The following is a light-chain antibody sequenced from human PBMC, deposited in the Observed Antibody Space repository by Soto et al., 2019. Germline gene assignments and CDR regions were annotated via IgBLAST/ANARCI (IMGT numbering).Light chain of an antibody. CDR2: AVS. J-gene: IGLJ3*02. CDR3: ASYTSSTTQV. Sequence: QSALTQPVSVSASPGQSITISCAGTSSDIGKYDYVSWYQHHPGNAPKLVISAVSRRSSGISDRFSGSKSGNTATLTISGLQAEDEADYYWASYTSSTTQVFGGGTKLTVL. V-gene: IGLV2-14*01. CDR1: SSDIGKYDY.